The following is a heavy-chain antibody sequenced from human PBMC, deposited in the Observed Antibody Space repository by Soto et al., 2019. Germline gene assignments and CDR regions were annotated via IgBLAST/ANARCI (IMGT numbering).Heavy chain of an antibody. J-gene: IGHJ6*02. CDR3: ARDLNSGNDYYYYYGMDV. Sequence: GGSLRLSCAASGFTFSSYAMHWVRQAPGKGLEWVAVISYDGSNKYYADSVKGRFTISRDNSKNTLYLQMNSLRAEDTAVYYCARDLNSGNDYYYYYGMDVWGQGTTVTVSS. V-gene: IGHV3-30-3*01. D-gene: IGHD3-10*01. CDR1: GFTFSSYA. CDR2: ISYDGSNK.